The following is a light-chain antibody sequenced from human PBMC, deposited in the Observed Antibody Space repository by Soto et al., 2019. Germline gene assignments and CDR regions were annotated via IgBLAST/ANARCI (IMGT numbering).Light chain of an antibody. V-gene: IGLV4-69*01. CDR2: LNSDGSH. Sequence: PVLTKSPSASASLGASVKLTCTLSSGHSSYAIAWHQQQPETGPRYLMNLNSDGSHSKGDGIPDRFSGSSSGAERYFTISSLQSEDETDYYCQTWGTGIQVFGGGTKLTVL. CDR3: QTWGTGIQV. J-gene: IGLJ3*02. CDR1: SGHSSYA.